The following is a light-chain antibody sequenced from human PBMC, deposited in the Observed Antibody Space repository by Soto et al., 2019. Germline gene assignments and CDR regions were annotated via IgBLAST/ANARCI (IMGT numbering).Light chain of an antibody. Sequence: QSALTQPASVSGSPGQSITISCTGTSSDVGGYSYVSWYQQHPGNAPKLMIYDVSNRPSGVSNRFSGSKSGNTASLTISGLQAEDEADYYCSSYTSSSTYVVFGGGTKLTVL. CDR2: DVS. J-gene: IGLJ2*01. V-gene: IGLV2-14*01. CDR3: SSYTSSSTYVV. CDR1: SSDVGGYSY.